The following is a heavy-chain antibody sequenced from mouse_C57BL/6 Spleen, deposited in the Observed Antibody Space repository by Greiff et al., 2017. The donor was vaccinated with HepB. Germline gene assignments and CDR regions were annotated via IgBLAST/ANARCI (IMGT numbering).Heavy chain of an antibody. J-gene: IGHJ4*01. CDR2: IHPNGGST. D-gene: IGHD3-2*02. Sequence: QVQLQQPGAELVKPGASVKLSCKASGYTFTSYWMHWVKQRPGQGLEWIGMIHPNGGSTNYNEKFKSKATLTVDKSSSTAYMQLSSLTSEDSAVYYCATTAQGAMDYWGQGTSVTVSS. CDR1: GYTFTSYW. CDR3: ATTAQGAMDY. V-gene: IGHV1-64*01.